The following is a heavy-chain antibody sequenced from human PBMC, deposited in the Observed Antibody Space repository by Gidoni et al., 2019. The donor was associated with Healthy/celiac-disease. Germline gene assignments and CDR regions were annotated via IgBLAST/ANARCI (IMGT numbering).Heavy chain of an antibody. V-gene: IGHV3-11*06. J-gene: IGHJ3*02. CDR3: AREGSGSLRAFDI. D-gene: IGHD1-26*01. CDR1: GFSVSDSY. CDR2: ISSSGSYT. Sequence: QVQLVESGGGLGKPGGSMRHSCAASGFSVSDSYMSWTRQAPGNGLEWVSFISSSGSYTTYADSVKGRFTISRDNAKISLYLQMNRLRSEDTAVYYCAREGSGSLRAFDIWVQGTMVTVSS.